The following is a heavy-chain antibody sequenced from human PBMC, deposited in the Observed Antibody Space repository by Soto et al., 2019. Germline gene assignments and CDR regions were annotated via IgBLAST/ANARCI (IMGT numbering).Heavy chain of an antibody. Sequence: PSETLSLTCTVSGGSISSSSYYWGWIRQPPGKGLEWIGSIYYSGSTYYNPSLKSRVTISVDTSKNQFSLKLSSVTAADTAVYYCARIAEAGTRYYYYSGMDVRGQGTTVTVSS. CDR3: ARIAEAGTRYYYYSGMDV. CDR2: IYYSGST. D-gene: IGHD6-13*01. V-gene: IGHV4-39*01. CDR1: GGSISSSSYY. J-gene: IGHJ6*02.